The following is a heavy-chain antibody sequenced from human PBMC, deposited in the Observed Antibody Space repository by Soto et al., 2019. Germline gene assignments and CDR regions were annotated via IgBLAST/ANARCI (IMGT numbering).Heavy chain of an antibody. Sequence: EVQVVESGGGLVKPGGSLRLSCVASGFTFTKAWMNWIRQAPGKGLEWVGRIRSNTDGGTTEYAATVTGRFSISRDDSENTVYLQMNGLKTEDTALYYCYASGSYLGDDYWGKGALVTVSS. J-gene: IGHJ4*02. V-gene: IGHV3-15*07. CDR2: IRSNTDGGTT. D-gene: IGHD3-10*01. CDR1: GFTFTKAW. CDR3: YASGSYLGDDY.